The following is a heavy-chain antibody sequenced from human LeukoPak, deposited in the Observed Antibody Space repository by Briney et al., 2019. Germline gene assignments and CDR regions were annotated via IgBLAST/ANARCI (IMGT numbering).Heavy chain of an antibody. CDR2: ISSNGGST. Sequence: PGGSLRLSCAASGFTFSSYAMHWVRQAPGKGLEYASAISSNGGSTYYANSVKGRFTISRDNSKNTLYLQMGSLRAEDMAVYYCARGTNPDTAMLGYWGQGTLVTVSS. CDR1: GFTFSSYA. V-gene: IGHV3-64*01. D-gene: IGHD5-18*01. J-gene: IGHJ4*02. CDR3: ARGTNPDTAMLGY.